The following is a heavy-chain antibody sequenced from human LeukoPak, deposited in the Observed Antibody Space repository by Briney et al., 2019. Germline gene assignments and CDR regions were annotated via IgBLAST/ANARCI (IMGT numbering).Heavy chain of an antibody. V-gene: IGHV3-9*01. D-gene: IGHD6-19*01. CDR2: ISGDGGTI. J-gene: IGHJ4*02. CDR1: GFTFDDYA. Sequence: GGSLRLSCAASGFTFDDYAMHWVRQAPGKGLEWVSGISGDGGTIVYADSLKGQFTISRDNAKNSLYLQMNSLRTDDTALYYCAKRPRSGWYFDYWGQGTLVTVSS. CDR3: AKRPRSGWYFDY.